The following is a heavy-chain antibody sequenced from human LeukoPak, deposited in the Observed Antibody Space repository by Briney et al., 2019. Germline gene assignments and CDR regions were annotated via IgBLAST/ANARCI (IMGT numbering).Heavy chain of an antibody. D-gene: IGHD2-2*01. J-gene: IGHJ4*02. V-gene: IGHV3-73*01. CDR1: GFTFTGSA. CDR2: IRSKPHDYAT. CDR3: ARGWESSSVSFHY. Sequence: GGSLRLSCAASGFTFTGSAMHWVRQASGKGLEWVGRIRSKPHDYATAYAASVKGRFTISRDDSKNTAYLQMNSLNTEDTAVYYCARGWESSSVSFHYWGQGTLVTVSS.